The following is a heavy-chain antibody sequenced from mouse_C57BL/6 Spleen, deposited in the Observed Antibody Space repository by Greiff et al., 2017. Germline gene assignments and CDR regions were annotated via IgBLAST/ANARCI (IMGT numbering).Heavy chain of an antibody. J-gene: IGHJ2*01. CDR3: TRDWDGSFDY. CDR2: ISSGGDYI. CDR1: GFTFSSYA. Sequence: EVKVVESGEGLVKPGGSLKLSCAASGFTFSSYAMSWVRQTPEKRLEWVAYISSGGDYIYYADTVKGRFTISRDNARNTLYLQMSSLKSEDTAMYYCTRDWDGSFDYWGQGTTLTVSS. D-gene: IGHD4-1*01. V-gene: IGHV5-9-1*02.